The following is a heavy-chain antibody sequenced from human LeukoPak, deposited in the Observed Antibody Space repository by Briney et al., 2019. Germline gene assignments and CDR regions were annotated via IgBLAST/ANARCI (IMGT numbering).Heavy chain of an antibody. CDR2: IYRSGST. CDR3: ARGTYGYYMDV. CDR1: NYSIRNSLY. D-gene: IGHD4-17*01. Sequence: SEPLSLTCSGSNYSIRNSLYWGWLRQPPGKGLEWIGSIYRSGSTFYNPSLKGRATISLDTSKNQFSLKLSSVTAADTAVYFCARGTYGYYMDVWGKGTTVTVSS. J-gene: IGHJ6*03. V-gene: IGHV4-38-2*02.